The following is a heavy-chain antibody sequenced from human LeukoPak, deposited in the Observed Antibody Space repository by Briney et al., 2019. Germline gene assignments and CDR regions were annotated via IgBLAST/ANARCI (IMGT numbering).Heavy chain of an antibody. D-gene: IGHD1-7*01. CDR1: GYIFTSYA. CDR3: AKADRQLNYGYSWFDP. CDR2: IDTNTGSP. J-gene: IGHJ5*02. Sequence: GASVKVSCKASGYIFTSYALNWVRQAPGQGLEWMGWIDTNTGSPIYAQGFTGRFVFSLDASVSTAYLQISSLKAEDTAIYYCAKADRQLNYGYSWFDPWGQGTLVTVSS. V-gene: IGHV7-4-1*02.